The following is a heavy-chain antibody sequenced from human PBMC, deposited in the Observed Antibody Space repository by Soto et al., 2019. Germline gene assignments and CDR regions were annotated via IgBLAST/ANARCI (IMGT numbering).Heavy chain of an antibody. V-gene: IGHV1-69*13. J-gene: IGHJ6*02. Sequence: GASVKVSCKASGGTFSSYAISWVRQAPGQGPEWMGGIIPIFGTANYAQKFQGRVTITADESTSTAYMELSSLRSEDTAVYYCGGAAAGTLYYYYGMDVWGQGTTVTVSS. CDR1: GGTFSSYA. D-gene: IGHD6-13*01. CDR3: GGAAAGTLYYYYGMDV. CDR2: IIPIFGTA.